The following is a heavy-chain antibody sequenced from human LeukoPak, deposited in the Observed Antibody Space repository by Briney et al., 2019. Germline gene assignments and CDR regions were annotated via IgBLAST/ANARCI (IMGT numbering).Heavy chain of an antibody. Sequence: SETLSLTCTVSGGSFNSYYWSWIRQPAGKGLEWIGQIYYSGSTNYNPSLKSRVTISVDTSKNQFSLNLSSVTAADTALYYCVRGFTLFDPWGQGTLVTVSS. D-gene: IGHD2/OR15-2a*01. CDR1: GGSFNSYY. J-gene: IGHJ5*02. CDR3: VRGFTLFDP. V-gene: IGHV4-59*01. CDR2: IYYSGST.